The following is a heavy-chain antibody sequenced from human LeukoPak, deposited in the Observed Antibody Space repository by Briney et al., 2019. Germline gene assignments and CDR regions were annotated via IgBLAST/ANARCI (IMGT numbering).Heavy chain of an antibody. J-gene: IGHJ5*02. Sequence: ASVKVSCKASGYTFTGYYMHWVRQAPGQGLEWMGWINPNSGGTNYAQKFQGRVTMTRDTSISTAYMELSRLRSDDTAVYYCARSHGGITIRNWFDPWGQGTLVIVPP. CDR2: INPNSGGT. CDR1: GYTFTGYY. CDR3: ARSHGGITIRNWFDP. D-gene: IGHD3-3*01. V-gene: IGHV1-2*02.